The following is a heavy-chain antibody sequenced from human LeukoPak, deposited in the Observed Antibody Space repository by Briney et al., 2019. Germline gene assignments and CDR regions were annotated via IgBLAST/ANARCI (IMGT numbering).Heavy chain of an antibody. Sequence: SVKVSCEASGYTFTSYGMKWVRQAPGQGIEWMGWISAYNGNTNYAQKLQGRVTMTTDTSTSTAYMELRSLRSDDTAVYYCARTYYYDSSGLDYWGQGTLVTVSS. CDR2: ISAYNGNT. D-gene: IGHD3-22*01. CDR1: GYTFTSYG. CDR3: ARTYYYDSSGLDY. V-gene: IGHV1-18*01. J-gene: IGHJ4*02.